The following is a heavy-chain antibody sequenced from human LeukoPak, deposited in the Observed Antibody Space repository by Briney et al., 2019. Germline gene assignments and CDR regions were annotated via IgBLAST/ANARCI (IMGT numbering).Heavy chain of an antibody. Sequence: SGTLSLTCAVSGGSISSGNWWSWVRQPPGKGLEWVGEIYHSGSTNYNPSLKSRVTISVDKSKIQFSLKLNSVTAADTAVYYCARDRGPTGCDFDYWGQGTLVTVSS. D-gene: IGHD1-14*01. J-gene: IGHJ4*02. CDR3: ARDRGPTGCDFDY. CDR2: IYHSGST. V-gene: IGHV4-4*02. CDR1: GGSISSGNW.